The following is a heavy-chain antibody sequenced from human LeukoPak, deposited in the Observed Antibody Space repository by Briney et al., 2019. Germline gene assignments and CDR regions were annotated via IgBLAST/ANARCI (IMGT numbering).Heavy chain of an antibody. CDR3: ARVPDYYGSGSYYYYYGMDV. CDR2: IYSGGST. J-gene: IGHJ6*02. D-gene: IGHD3-10*01. Sequence: PGGSLRLSCAASGFTVSSNYMSWVRQAPGEGLEWVSVIYSGGSTYYADSVKGRFTISRDNSKNTLYLQMNSLRAEDTAVYYCARVPDYYGSGSYYYYYGMDVWGQGTTVTVSS. V-gene: IGHV3-53*01. CDR1: GFTVSSNY.